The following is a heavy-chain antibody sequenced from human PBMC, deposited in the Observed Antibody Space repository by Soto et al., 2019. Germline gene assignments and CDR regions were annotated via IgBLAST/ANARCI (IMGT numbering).Heavy chain of an antibody. CDR2: IFYDGSP. Sequence: QLQLRQSGPGLVKPPETLSLTCSVSGASITSGDYYWGWIRQPPGKGLEWIGSIFYDGSPYYNPSLQSRVTLSVDTFRNQFSLKLTSATAADTAVYYCVRTVGSSWFFDLWGRGTLITVSS. J-gene: IGHJ2*01. CDR3: VRTVGSSWFFDL. D-gene: IGHD3-10*01. V-gene: IGHV4-39*01. CDR1: GASITSGDYY.